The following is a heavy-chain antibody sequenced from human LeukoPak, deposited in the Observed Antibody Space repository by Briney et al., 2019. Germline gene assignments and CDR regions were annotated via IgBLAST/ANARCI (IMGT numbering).Heavy chain of an antibody. V-gene: IGHV1-2*02. CDR3: ATSAGDYRAGHYYYMGV. J-gene: IGHJ6*03. D-gene: IGHD4-11*01. CDR2: INPNTAGT. Sequence: ASVKVSCKASGYTFTGYYFHCVRQAPRQGLEWMGWINPNTAGTNYAQKFLGGVTLTWDTSISTAYMELNRLTSDDTAVYYCATSAGDYRAGHYYYMGVWGKGTSVTVSS. CDR1: GYTFTGYY.